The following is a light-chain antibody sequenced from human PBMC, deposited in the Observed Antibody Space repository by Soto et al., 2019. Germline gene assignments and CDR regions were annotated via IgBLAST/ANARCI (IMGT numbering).Light chain of an antibody. Sequence: EIVLTQSPGTLSLSPGERATLSXXASQSVSSSYLAWYQQKPGQAPRLLIYDASNRATGIPDRFSGSGSGTDFTLTISRLEPEDFAVFYCQQYGSSITFGQGTRLEIK. CDR3: QQYGSSIT. CDR2: DAS. CDR1: QSVSSSY. V-gene: IGKV3-20*01. J-gene: IGKJ5*01.